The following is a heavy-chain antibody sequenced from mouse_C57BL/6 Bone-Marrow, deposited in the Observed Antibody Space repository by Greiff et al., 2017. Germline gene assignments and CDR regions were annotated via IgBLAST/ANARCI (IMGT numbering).Heavy chain of an antibody. V-gene: IGHV14-4*01. CDR1: GFNIKDDY. Sequence: VQLQQSGAELVRPGASVKLSCTASGFNIKDDYIHWVKQRPEQGLEWIGWIAPEIGDTEYASKFQGKATITSDTSSNTAYLQLSSLTSEDTAVYYCSSIDGNYFDFWCQGTPLTVAS. J-gene: IGHJ2*01. D-gene: IGHD2-3*01. CDR3: SSIDGNYFDF. CDR2: IAPEIGDT.